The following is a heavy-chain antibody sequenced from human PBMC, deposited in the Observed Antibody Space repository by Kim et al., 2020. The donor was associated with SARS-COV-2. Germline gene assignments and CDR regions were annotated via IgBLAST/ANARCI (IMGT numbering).Heavy chain of an antibody. CDR3: ARPMTTAYYTTHY. CDR2: INADSGNT. CDR1: GYTFTNYG. J-gene: IGHJ4*02. Sequence: ASVKVSCKASGYTFTNYGLHWVRQAPGQRLEWMGRINADSGNTKYAQKFQGRVTITRDTSANTVYMELSSLTSEDAAVYYCARPMTTAYYTTHYWGQGTL. V-gene: IGHV1-3*01. D-gene: IGHD3-9*01.